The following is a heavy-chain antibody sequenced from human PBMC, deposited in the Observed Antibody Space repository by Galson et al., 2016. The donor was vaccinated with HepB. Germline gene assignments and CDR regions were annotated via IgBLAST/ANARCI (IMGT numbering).Heavy chain of an antibody. J-gene: IGHJ4*02. Sequence: SLRLSCAASGFTGFTFSSYWMHWVRQAPGKGLVCVSRIKPDGSYTNYVDFVQGRFTISRDNARNILYLQMNSLRAEDTAVYYCVRDLNWSLDSWGQGTLVTVSS. V-gene: IGHV3-74*01. CDR2: IKPDGSYT. CDR3: VRDLNWSLDS. CDR1: GFTGFTFSSYW. D-gene: IGHD1-1*01.